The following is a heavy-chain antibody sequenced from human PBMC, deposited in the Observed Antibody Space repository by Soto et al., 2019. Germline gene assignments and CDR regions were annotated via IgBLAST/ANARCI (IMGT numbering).Heavy chain of an antibody. CDR1: GLTFIDYW. Sequence: EVQLVESGGGLVQPGGSLRLSCAASGLTFIDYWMSWVRQAPGKGLEWVANIKQDGSEKYYVDSVKGRFTISRDNAKSSLYLQMNSLRAEDTAVYYCARDKDPGRFGEIAHYWGQGTLVTVSS. CDR2: IKQDGSEK. CDR3: ARDKDPGRFGEIAHY. J-gene: IGHJ4*02. V-gene: IGHV3-7*01. D-gene: IGHD3-10*01.